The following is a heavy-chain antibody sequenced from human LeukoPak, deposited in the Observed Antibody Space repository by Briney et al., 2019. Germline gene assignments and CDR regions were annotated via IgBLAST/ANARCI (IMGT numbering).Heavy chain of an antibody. J-gene: IGHJ4*02. V-gene: IGHV3-30-3*01. CDR1: GFTFSSYA. CDR2: ISYDGSNK. CDR3: ARDLSGD. D-gene: IGHD3-9*01. Sequence: EPGGSLRLSCAASGFTFSSYAMHWVRQAPGKGLEWVAVISYDGSNKYYADSVKGRFTISRDNSKNTLYLQMNSLRAEDTAVYYCARDLSGDWGQGTLVTVSS.